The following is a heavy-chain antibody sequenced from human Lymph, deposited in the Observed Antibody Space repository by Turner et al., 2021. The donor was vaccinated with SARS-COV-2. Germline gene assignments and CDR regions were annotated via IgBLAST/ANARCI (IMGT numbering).Heavy chain of an antibody. V-gene: IGHV3-30*04. Sequence: QVQLVESGGGVAQPGRSLRLSCAASGFTFSSYAMHWVRQAPGKGLGWVAVISYDGSNKYYADSVKGRFTISRDNSKNTLYLQVNSLRAEDTAVFYCATLFTIPHYSDSSGYYTDYWGQGTLVTVSS. CDR3: ATLFTIPHYSDSSGYYTDY. D-gene: IGHD3-22*01. CDR2: ISYDGSNK. CDR1: GFTFSSYA. J-gene: IGHJ4*02.